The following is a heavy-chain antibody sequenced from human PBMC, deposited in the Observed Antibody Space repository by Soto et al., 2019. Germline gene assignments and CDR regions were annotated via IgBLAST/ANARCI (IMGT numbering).Heavy chain of an antibody. CDR1: GYSFTSYY. J-gene: IGHJ6*02. D-gene: IGHD3-16*02. V-gene: IGHV1-46*01. Sequence: GXSVKVSCKASGYSFTSYYMHWVRQAPGQGLEWVGIINPSGGSTSYAQKFQGRVTMTRDTSTSTVYMELSSLRSKDTAVYYCARDSYYDYVWGSYRHEWNNYYYYGMDVWGQGTTVTVSS. CDR2: INPSGGST. CDR3: ARDSYYDYVWGSYRHEWNNYYYYGMDV.